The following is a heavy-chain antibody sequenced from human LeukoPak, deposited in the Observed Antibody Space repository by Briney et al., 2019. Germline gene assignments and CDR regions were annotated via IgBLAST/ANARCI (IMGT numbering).Heavy chain of an antibody. Sequence: GGSLRLSCAASGFTFSNAWMNWVRQAPGKGLEWVSSISSSSSYIYYADSVKGRFTISRDNAKNSLYLQMNSLRAEDTAVYYCARDLRGSWYSIDYWGQGTLVTVSS. CDR2: ISSSSSYI. D-gene: IGHD6-13*01. CDR3: ARDLRGSWYSIDY. CDR1: GFTFSNAW. V-gene: IGHV3-21*01. J-gene: IGHJ4*02.